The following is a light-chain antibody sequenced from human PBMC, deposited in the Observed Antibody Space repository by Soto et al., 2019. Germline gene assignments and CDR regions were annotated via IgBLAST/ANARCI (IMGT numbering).Light chain of an antibody. CDR3: ATWDDSLSGWV. CDR1: TSNIGSNA. V-gene: IGLV1-44*01. Sequence: QSVLTQPPSASGTXGXXXTISCSGSTSNIGSNAVSWYQQLPGTAPKLLIYNNNQRPSGVPDRFSGSKSGTSASVAISGRQSEDEADYYCATWDDSLSGWVFGGGTKLTVL. J-gene: IGLJ3*02. CDR2: NNN.